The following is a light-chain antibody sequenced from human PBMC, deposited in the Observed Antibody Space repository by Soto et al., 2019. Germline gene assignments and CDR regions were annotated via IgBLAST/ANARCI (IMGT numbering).Light chain of an antibody. J-gene: IGKJ1*01. V-gene: IGKV1-5*03. Sequence: DIQMTQSPSTLSASVGDRVTITCRASQSISRWLAWHQQKPGKAPKLLIYKASTLKSGAPSRFSGSGSGTEFTLTISSLQPDDFATYYCQHYNSYSEAFGQGTKVDIK. CDR2: KAS. CDR3: QHYNSYSEA. CDR1: QSISRW.